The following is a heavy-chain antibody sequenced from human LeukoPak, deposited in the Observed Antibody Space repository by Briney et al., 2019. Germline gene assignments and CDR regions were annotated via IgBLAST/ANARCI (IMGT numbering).Heavy chain of an antibody. CDR3: ARAILPAAIPFDY. CDR2: IIPIFGTA. CDR1: GGTFSSYA. V-gene: IGHV1-69*13. D-gene: IGHD2-2*01. Sequence: ASVKVSCKASGGTFSSYAISWVRQAPGQGLEWMGGIIPIFGTANYAQKFQGRVTITADESTSTAYMELSSLRSEDTAVYYCARAILPAAIPFDYWGQGTLVTVSS. J-gene: IGHJ4*02.